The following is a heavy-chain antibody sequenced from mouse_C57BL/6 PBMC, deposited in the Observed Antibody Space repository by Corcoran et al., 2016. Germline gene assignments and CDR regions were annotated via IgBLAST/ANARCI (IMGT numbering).Heavy chain of an antibody. J-gene: IGHJ3*01. Sequence: EVQLQQSGPELVKTGASVKISCKASGYTFTYYYMNWVKHSHGKSLEWIGDINPNNGGTSYNQKFKGKATLTVDKSSSTAYMELRSLTSEDSAGYYCARSDYDRVWLAYWGQGTLVTVSA. CDR2: INPNNGGT. D-gene: IGHD2-4*01. V-gene: IGHV1-26*01. CDR3: ARSDYDRVWLAY. CDR1: GYTFTYYY.